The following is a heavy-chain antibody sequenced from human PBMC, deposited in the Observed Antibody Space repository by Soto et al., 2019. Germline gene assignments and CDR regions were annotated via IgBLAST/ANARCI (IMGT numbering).Heavy chain of an antibody. J-gene: IGHJ4*02. V-gene: IGHV3-7*01. CDR3: AREWSYFDY. CDR1: VFTFSSFY. CDR2: IKQTGSEK. Sequence: PGGSLRLSCVASVFTFSSFYMGWVRQAPGKGLEWVANIKQTGSEKYYVDSVKGRFTISRDDAKNSLYLQMNSLRAEDTAVYYCAREWSYFDYWGQGTLVTVSS. D-gene: IGHD3-3*01.